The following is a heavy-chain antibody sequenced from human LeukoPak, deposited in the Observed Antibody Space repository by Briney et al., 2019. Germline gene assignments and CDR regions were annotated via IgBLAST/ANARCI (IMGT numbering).Heavy chain of an antibody. Sequence: ASVKVSCKASGYIFTGYYMHWVRQAPGQGLEWMGWINPNSGGTNYAQKFQGRVTMTRDTSISTAYMELSRLRSDDTAVYYCARPHSGYCSGGSCSGGYDYWGQGTLVTVSS. CDR3: ARPHSGYCSGGSCSGGYDY. V-gene: IGHV1-2*02. D-gene: IGHD2-15*01. J-gene: IGHJ4*02. CDR1: GYIFTGYY. CDR2: INPNSGGT.